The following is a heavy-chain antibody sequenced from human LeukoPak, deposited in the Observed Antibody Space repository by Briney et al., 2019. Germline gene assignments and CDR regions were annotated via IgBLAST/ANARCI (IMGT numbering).Heavy chain of an antibody. J-gene: IGHJ5*02. D-gene: IGHD4-23*01. Sequence: SVTVSCTASGGTFSSYAISWVRQATGQGLEWMGGIIPIFGTANYAQKFQGRVTITADESTSTAYMELSSLRSEDTAVYYCASDGGNSDNWFDPWGQGTLVTVSS. CDR2: IIPIFGTA. CDR3: ASDGGNSDNWFDP. CDR1: GGTFSSYA. V-gene: IGHV1-69*13.